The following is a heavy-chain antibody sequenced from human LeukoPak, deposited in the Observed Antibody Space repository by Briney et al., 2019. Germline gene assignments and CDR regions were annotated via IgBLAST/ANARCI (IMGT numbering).Heavy chain of an antibody. CDR1: GFTFSSYA. J-gene: IGHJ4*02. CDR2: ISGSGGST. D-gene: IGHD2-15*01. CDR3: AKGECSGGSCSPFYFDY. V-gene: IGHV3-23*01. Sequence: GGSLRLSCAASGFTFSSYAMSWVRQAPGKGLEWVSAISGSGGSTYYADSVKGRFTISRDNSKNTLYLQMNSLRAEDTAVYYCAKGECSGGSCSPFYFDYWGQGTLVTVSS.